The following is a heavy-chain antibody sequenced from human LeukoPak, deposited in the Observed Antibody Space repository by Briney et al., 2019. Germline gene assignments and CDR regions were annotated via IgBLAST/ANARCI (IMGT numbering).Heavy chain of an antibody. CDR2: FSSRSSNK. J-gene: IGHJ3*02. CDR1: GLTLSSYS. CDR3: ARDFSLAAPAFDI. V-gene: IGHV3-21*01. D-gene: IGHD6-6*01. Sequence: GGSLTLSCAASGLTLSSYSMNWVRQPPGNGLGWVDAFSSRSSNKYNEDSLKGQFTSSRDNAKESLYLQRNSLRAEDRAVYYCARDFSLAAPAFDIWGQGTMVTVSS.